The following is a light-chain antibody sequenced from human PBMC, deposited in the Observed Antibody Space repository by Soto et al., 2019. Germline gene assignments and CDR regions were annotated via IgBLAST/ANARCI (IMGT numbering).Light chain of an antibody. Sequence: DIQMTQSPSSLSASVGDRVTITCRASQYIHIYVNWYQQKPGKAPKLLIYAASNLQSGVPSRFSGSGSGTDFTLTISSLQPEDFATYYCQQSYITPLTFGQGTKVEIK. CDR1: QYIHIY. CDR3: QQSYITPLT. J-gene: IGKJ1*01. V-gene: IGKV1-39*01. CDR2: AAS.